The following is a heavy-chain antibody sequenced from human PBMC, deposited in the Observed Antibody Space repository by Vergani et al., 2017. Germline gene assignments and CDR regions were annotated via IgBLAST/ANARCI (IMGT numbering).Heavy chain of an antibody. Sequence: QVQLVQSGAEVKKPGASVKVSCTASGYTFTSYYMHWVRQAPGQGLEWMGIINPSGSSTSYAQKVQGRVTMTRDTSTSTVYMEMSSLRSEDTAVYYCTKGLYYDSIAYWAYWGQGTLVTVSS. V-gene: IGHV1-46*03. CDR1: GYTFTSYY. CDR2: INPSGSST. CDR3: TKGLYYDSIAYWAY. J-gene: IGHJ4*02. D-gene: IGHD3-22*01.